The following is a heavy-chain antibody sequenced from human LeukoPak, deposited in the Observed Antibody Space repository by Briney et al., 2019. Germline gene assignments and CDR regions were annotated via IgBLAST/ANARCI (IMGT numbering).Heavy chain of an antibody. D-gene: IGHD2-8*01. Sequence: SSETLSLTCTVSGDSISSGDYYWSWIRQPAGKGLEWIGRISSSGSTNYNPSLKSRVTISVDTSKNQFSLKLSSVTAADTAVYYCAKDPDCTSGICYTFFDYWGQGTLVTVSS. CDR2: ISSSGST. CDR1: GDSISSGDYY. CDR3: AKDPDCTSGICYTFFDY. J-gene: IGHJ4*02. V-gene: IGHV4-61*02.